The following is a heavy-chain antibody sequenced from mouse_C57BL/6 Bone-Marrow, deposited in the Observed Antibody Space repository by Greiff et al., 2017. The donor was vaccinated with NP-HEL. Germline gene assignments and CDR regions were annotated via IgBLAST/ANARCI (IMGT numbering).Heavy chain of an antibody. CDR1: GYTFTTYP. CDR2: FHPYNDDT. CDR3: ARGGGYWYFDV. J-gene: IGHJ1*03. Sequence: QVQLQQPGAELVKPGASVKMSCKASGYTFTTYPIEWMKQNHGKSLEWIGNFHPYNDDTKYNEKFKGKATLTAEKSSSTVYLAHSRFTSDDSAVYYCARGGGYWYFDVWGTGTTVTVSS. V-gene: IGHV1-47*01.